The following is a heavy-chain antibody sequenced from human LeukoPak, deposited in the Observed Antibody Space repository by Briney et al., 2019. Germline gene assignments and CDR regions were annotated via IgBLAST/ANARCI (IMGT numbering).Heavy chain of an antibody. V-gene: IGHV3-30*18. Sequence: GGSLRLSCAASGFTFSSYVMHWVRQAAGKGLEWVAVISYDGSNKYYADSVKGRFTISRDNSKNTLYLQMNSLRAEDTAVYYCAKDRRYYYGSGSDFDYWGQGTLVTVSS. CDR1: GFTFSSYV. CDR3: AKDRRYYYGSGSDFDY. J-gene: IGHJ4*02. CDR2: ISYDGSNK. D-gene: IGHD3-10*01.